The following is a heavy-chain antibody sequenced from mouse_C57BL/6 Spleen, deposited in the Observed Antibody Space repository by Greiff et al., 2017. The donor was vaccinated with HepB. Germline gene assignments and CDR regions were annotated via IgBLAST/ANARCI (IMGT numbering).Heavy chain of an antibody. V-gene: IGHV1-26*01. D-gene: IGHD2-3*01. CDR2: INPNNGGT. J-gene: IGHJ3*01. CDR3: ARNDGLFAY. CDR1: GYTFTDYY. Sequence: EVQLQQSGPELVKPGASVKISCKASGYTFTDYYMNWVKQSHGKSLEWIGDINPNNGGTSYNQKFKGKATLTVDKSSSTAYMELRSLTSEDSAVYYCARNDGLFAYWGQGTLVTVSA.